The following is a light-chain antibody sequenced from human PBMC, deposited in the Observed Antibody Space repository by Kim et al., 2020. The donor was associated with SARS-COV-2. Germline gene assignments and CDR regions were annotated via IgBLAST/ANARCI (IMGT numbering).Light chain of an antibody. CDR2: AAS. CDR1: QSISRY. V-gene: IGKV1-39*01. CDR3: QQSYNAPRT. Sequence: DIQMTQSPSSLSASVGDRVTITCRASQSISRYLNWYQQKQGKAPELLNYAASSLQSGVPSRFSGSGSGTDFTLTISSLQPEDFASYYCQQSYNAPRTFGQGTKVDIK. J-gene: IGKJ1*01.